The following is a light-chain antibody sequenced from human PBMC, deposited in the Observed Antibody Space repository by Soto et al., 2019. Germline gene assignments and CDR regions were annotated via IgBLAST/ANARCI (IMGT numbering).Light chain of an antibody. CDR3: QQRSNWPPHT. CDR2: DAS. CDR1: QGVSSY. J-gene: IGKJ4*01. Sequence: EIVLTQSPATLSLSPGERATLSCRASQGVSSYLAWYQQKPGQAPRLLIYDASNRATGIPARFSGSGPGTDFTLTISSLEPEDFAVYYCQQRSNWPPHTFGGGTKVEIK. V-gene: IGKV3D-11*01.